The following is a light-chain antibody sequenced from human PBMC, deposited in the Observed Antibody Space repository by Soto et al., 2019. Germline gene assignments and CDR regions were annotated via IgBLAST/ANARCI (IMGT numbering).Light chain of an antibody. CDR2: NNN. CDR3: ATWDDSLNARGV. Sequence: QSVLTQTPSASGTPGQTVTISCSGSRSNIGNNAVSWYQQFPGTAPKLLIYNNNQRPSGVHDRCSGSKSGTSASLAISGLQSEDEADYYCATWDDSLNARGVFGGGTKLTV. J-gene: IGLJ3*02. CDR1: RSNIGNNA. V-gene: IGLV1-44*01.